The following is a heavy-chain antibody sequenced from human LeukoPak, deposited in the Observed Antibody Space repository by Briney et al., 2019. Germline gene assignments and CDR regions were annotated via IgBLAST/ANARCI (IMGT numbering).Heavy chain of an antibody. D-gene: IGHD3-10*01. Sequence: SETLSLTCAVYGGSFSGYYWTWIRQTPGKGLEWIGEIHYSGSATYNPSLKSRVTISVDTSKNQSSLKMNSVTAADTAVYYCARGQWFRAFWSRGTPVTVSS. V-gene: IGHV4-34*01. CDR1: GGSFSGYY. CDR3: ARGQWFRAF. J-gene: IGHJ4*02. CDR2: IHYSGSA.